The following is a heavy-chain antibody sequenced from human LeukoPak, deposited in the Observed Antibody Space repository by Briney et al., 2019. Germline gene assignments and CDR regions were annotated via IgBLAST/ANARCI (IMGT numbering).Heavy chain of an antibody. J-gene: IGHJ4*02. Sequence: GGSLRLSCVASGFTFSSYWMSWVRQAPGKGLEWVANIKKEGSEKYYGDSVKGRFTISRDNSKNTLYLQMNSLRAEDTAVYYCARVVGHDYGDYYLDYWGQGTLVTVSS. D-gene: IGHD4-17*01. CDR2: IKKEGSEK. CDR3: ARVVGHDYGDYYLDY. CDR1: GFTFSSYW. V-gene: IGHV3-7*03.